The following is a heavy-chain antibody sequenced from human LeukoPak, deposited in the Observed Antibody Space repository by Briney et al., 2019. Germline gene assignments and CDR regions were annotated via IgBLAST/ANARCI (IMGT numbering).Heavy chain of an antibody. CDR2: MNPNSGNT. CDR1: GYTFTSYD. V-gene: IGHV1-8*01. D-gene: IGHD1-14*01. CDR3: ARLFLSQPEYYYYYYMDV. Sequence: ASVKVSCKASGYTFTSYDINWVRQAIGQGLEWMGWMNPNSGNTGYAQKFQGRVTMTRNTSISTAYMELSSLRSEDTAVYYCARLFLSQPEYYYYYYMDVWGKGTTVTVSS. J-gene: IGHJ6*03.